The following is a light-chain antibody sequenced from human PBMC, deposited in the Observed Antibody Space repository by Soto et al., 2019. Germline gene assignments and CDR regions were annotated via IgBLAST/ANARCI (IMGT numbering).Light chain of an antibody. CDR1: QSISSW. V-gene: IGKV1-5*03. Sequence: DIQMTQSPSTLSASVGDRVTITCRASQSISSWLAWYQQKPGKAPKLLIYKASSLERGVPPRFSGSGSGTEFTLTISSLQPDDFATYYCQQYNSYWTFGQGTKVEIK. CDR2: KAS. CDR3: QQYNSYWT. J-gene: IGKJ1*01.